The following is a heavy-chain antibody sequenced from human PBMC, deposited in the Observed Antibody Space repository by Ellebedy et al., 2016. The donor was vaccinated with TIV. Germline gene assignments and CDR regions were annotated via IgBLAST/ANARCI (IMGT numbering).Heavy chain of an antibody. CDR1: GFTFSSYA. CDR2: ISTGGGST. V-gene: IGHV3-23*01. Sequence: GESLKISXAASGFTFSSYAMSWVRQAPGKGLEWVSAISTGGGSTYYAGSVKGRFTISRDNSKNTLYLQMNSLRAEDTAIYYCAKDNSDGYGANFYYFDYWGQGTLVTVSS. J-gene: IGHJ4*02. D-gene: IGHD4-23*01. CDR3: AKDNSDGYGANFYYFDY.